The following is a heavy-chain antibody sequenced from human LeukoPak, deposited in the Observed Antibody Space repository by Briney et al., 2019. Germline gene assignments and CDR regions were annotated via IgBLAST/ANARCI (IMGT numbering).Heavy chain of an antibody. Sequence: GGSLRLSCAVSGFTFSSYGMSWVRQAPGKGLEWVASIKEDGTEYYVDSVKGRFTASRDYSKNSLYLQMNSLTTEDSALYYCARDPGGLGSNWAANFFDSWGQGTLVTVSS. V-gene: IGHV3-7*03. J-gene: IGHJ5*01. CDR3: ARDPGGLGSNWAANFFDS. CDR2: IKEDGTE. D-gene: IGHD3-10*01. CDR1: GFTFSSYG.